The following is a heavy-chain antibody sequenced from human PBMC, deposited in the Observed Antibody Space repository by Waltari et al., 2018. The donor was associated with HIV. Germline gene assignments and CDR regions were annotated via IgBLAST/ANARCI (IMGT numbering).Heavy chain of an antibody. V-gene: IGHV3-9*01. CDR2: ISWNSGDI. Sequence: QLVESGGGSVQPGRSLRLSCTASGITFDDYAMHWVRQPPGKGLEWVSGISWNSGDIAYADSVKGRFTISRDNTKNSLFLQMNSVRVEDTALYYCVKDGASTIFGVLNGMDVWGQGTTVTVSS. D-gene: IGHD3-3*01. CDR3: VKDGASTIFGVLNGMDV. J-gene: IGHJ6*02. CDR1: GITFDDYA.